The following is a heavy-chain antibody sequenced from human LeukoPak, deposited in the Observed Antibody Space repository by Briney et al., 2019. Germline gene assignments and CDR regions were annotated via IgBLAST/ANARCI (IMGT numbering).Heavy chain of an antibody. CDR1: GYTFTGYY. V-gene: IGHV1-2*04. D-gene: IGHD5-18*01. J-gene: IGHJ4*02. Sequence: ASAKVSCKASGYTFTGYYMRWVRQAPGQGLEWMGWINPNSGGTNYAQKFQGWVTMTRNTSITTAYMELSRLRSDDTAVYYCARASSTQIQLWYFDYWGQGTLVTVSS. CDR2: INPNSGGT. CDR3: ARASSTQIQLWYFDY.